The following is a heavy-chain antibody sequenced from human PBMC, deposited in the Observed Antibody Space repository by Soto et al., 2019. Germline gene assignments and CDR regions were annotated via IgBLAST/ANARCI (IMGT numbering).Heavy chain of an antibody. CDR2: IRSKAYGGTT. D-gene: IGHD5-12*01. Sequence: GGSLRLACTASGFTFGDYAMSWFRQAPGKGLEWVGFIRSKAYGGTTEYAASVKGRFTISRDDSKSIAYLQMNSLKTEDTAVYYCTRAVATIRYYYYGMDVWGQGTTVTVSS. J-gene: IGHJ6*02. CDR3: TRAVATIRYYYYGMDV. V-gene: IGHV3-49*03. CDR1: GFTFGDYA.